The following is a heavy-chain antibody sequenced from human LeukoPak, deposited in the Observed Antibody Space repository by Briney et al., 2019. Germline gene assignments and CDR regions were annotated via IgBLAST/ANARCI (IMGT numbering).Heavy chain of an antibody. CDR2: IWYDGSNK. D-gene: IGHD1-1*01. CDR1: GFTFSSYG. CDR3: AKGISADGYNFERGADY. J-gene: IGHJ4*02. Sequence: PGGSLRLSCAASGFTFSSYGMHWVRQAPGKGLEWVAVIWYDGSNKYYADSVKGRFTISRDNSKNTIFLQMNSLRVEDTAVYYCAKGISADGYNFERGADYWGQGAQVIVSS. V-gene: IGHV3-33*03.